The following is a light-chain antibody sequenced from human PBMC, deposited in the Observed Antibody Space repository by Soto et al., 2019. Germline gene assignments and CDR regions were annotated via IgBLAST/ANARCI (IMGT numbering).Light chain of an antibody. V-gene: IGKV1-5*03. CDR3: PPYATYAGT. CDR1: QSISSW. Sequence: DIQMTQSPSTLSASVGDRVTITCRASQSISSWLALYQQKPGKAPKLLIYRASSLESGVPPRFSGSGSGSEFTLTMSSLQPDDSATYYCPPYATYAGTFGPGTEVDIK. CDR2: RAS. J-gene: IGKJ3*01.